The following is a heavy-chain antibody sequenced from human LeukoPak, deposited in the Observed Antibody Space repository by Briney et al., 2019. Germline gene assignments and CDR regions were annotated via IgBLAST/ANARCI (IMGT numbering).Heavy chain of an antibody. Sequence: GPPGKVSCTASGYSFTTYNMHWVRQAPGQGLEWMGITNPIGGRTRYAQKFQGRVTMTRDTSTNTVYMDLSSLRSEDTAVYYCAREYCSGGSCVDAFDFWGQGTMVTVSS. J-gene: IGHJ3*01. V-gene: IGHV1-46*01. CDR1: GYSFTTYN. CDR2: TNPIGGRT. D-gene: IGHD2-15*01. CDR3: AREYCSGGSCVDAFDF.